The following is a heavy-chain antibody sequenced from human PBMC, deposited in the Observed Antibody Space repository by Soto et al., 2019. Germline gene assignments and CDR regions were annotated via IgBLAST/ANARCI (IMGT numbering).Heavy chain of an antibody. CDR2: NT. CDR1: GYTFANYG. V-gene: IGHV1-18*01. Sequence: QVQLVQSGAEGKEPGASVKISCKTSGYTFANYGFTWVRQAPGQGLEWVGCNTDYAKKFQDTVTMTRDTSTSTDYLELSSLKADDTAVYYCARGGPEIYGGSWNYYFDYWGQGTLVTVSS. J-gene: IGHJ4*02. CDR3: ARGGPEIYGGSWNYYFDY. D-gene: IGHD1-1*01.